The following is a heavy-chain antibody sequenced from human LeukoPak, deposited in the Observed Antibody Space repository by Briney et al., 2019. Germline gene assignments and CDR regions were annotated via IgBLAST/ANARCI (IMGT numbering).Heavy chain of an antibody. CDR1: GGSISSSSYY. D-gene: IGHD2-2*01. J-gene: IGHJ4*02. Sequence: ETLSLTCTVSGGSISSSSYYWGWIRQPPGKGLEWVSAISGSGGSTYYADSVKGRFTISRDNSKNTLYLQMNSLRAEDTAVYYCAKDTVLLVPAAPDYWGQGTLVTVSS. CDR3: AKDTVLLVPAAPDY. CDR2: ISGSGGST. V-gene: IGHV3-23*01.